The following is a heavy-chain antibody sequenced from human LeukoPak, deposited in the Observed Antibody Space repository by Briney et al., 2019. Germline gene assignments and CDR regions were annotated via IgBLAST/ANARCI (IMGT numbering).Heavy chain of an antibody. CDR1: GYSFPIYW. D-gene: IGHD2-21*01. CDR3: ARRDYRDSYFFDY. V-gene: IGHV5-51*01. J-gene: IGHJ4*01. Sequence: GESLKISCKGSGYSFPIYWIGWVRQMPGEGLEWMGIIYPGDSDTRYNPAFQGQVTISADKSISTAYLQWSSLQASDTAIYYCARRDYRDSYFFDYWGHGTLVTVSS. CDR2: IYPGDSDT.